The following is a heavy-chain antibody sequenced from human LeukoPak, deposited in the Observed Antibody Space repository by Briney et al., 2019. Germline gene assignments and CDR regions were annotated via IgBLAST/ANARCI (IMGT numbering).Heavy chain of an antibody. D-gene: IGHD6-19*01. Sequence: ASVKVSCKASGYTFTGYYMHWVRQAPGQGLEWMGWINPNSGGTNYAQKFQGRVTMTRDTSISTAYMELSRLRSDDTAVYYCARPGGSGWYSSFDYWGQGTLVTVSS. CDR1: GYTFTGYY. CDR3: ARPGGSGWYSSFDY. CDR2: INPNSGGT. V-gene: IGHV1-2*02. J-gene: IGHJ4*02.